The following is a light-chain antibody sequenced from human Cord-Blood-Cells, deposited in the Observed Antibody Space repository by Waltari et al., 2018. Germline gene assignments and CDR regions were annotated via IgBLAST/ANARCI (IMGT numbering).Light chain of an antibody. Sequence: QSALTQPASVSVSPGQSITISCTGTSSDVGGYNYASWYQQHPGKAPKLMIYDVSKRPSGVSNRFSGSKSGNTASLTISGLQAEDEADYYCSSYTSSSTVVFGGGTKLTVL. CDR1: SSDVGGYNY. V-gene: IGLV2-14*01. CDR3: SSYTSSSTVV. J-gene: IGLJ2*01. CDR2: DVS.